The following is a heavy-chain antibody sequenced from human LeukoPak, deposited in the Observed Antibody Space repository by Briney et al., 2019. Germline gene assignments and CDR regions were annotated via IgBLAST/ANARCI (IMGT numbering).Heavy chain of an antibody. V-gene: IGHV3-48*04. CDR2: ISSSGSTI. CDR1: GFTFSSYW. CDR3: ARDYRVNAFDI. J-gene: IGHJ3*02. Sequence: GGSLRLSCAASGFTFSSYWMNWVRQAPGKGLEWVSYISSSGSTIYYADSVKGRFTISRDNAKNSLYLQMNSLRAEDTAVYYCARDYRVNAFDIWGQGTMVTVSS. D-gene: IGHD3-10*01.